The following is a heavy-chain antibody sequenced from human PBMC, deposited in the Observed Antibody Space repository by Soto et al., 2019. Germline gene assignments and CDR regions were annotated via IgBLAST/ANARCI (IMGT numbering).Heavy chain of an antibody. D-gene: IGHD3-22*01. Sequence: EVQLVESGGGLVQPGGSLRLSCAASGFTFSIYWMHWVRQAPGKGLVWVSRINIDGSSTSYADSVKGRFTFSRDNAWNSLYLQMNSLRAEDTAVYYCVRDSYYDSVYYGMDVWGQGTTVTVS. CDR3: VRDSYYDSVYYGMDV. CDR1: GFTFSIYW. J-gene: IGHJ6*02. CDR2: INIDGSST. V-gene: IGHV3-74*01.